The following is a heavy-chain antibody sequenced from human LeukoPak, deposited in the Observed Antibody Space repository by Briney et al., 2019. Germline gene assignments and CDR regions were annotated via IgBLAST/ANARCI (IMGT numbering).Heavy chain of an antibody. CDR3: AREGAGTLFTFDI. D-gene: IGHD3-10*01. Sequence: SETLSLTCSVSGGSISSYCWTWIRQPAGKGLEWIGRIYTSGSTNYNPSLKSRVIISVDKSKNHFSLKLNSVTAADTAVYYCAREGAGTLFTFDIWGQGTMVTVSS. CDR2: IYTSGST. J-gene: IGHJ3*02. V-gene: IGHV4-4*07. CDR1: GGSISSYC.